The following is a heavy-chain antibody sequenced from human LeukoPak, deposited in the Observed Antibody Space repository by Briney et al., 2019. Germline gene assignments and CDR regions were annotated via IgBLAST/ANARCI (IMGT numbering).Heavy chain of an antibody. CDR1: GYTFTSYG. D-gene: IGHD6-13*01. V-gene: IGHV1-18*01. Sequence: GASVKVSCKASGYTFTSYGISWVRQAPGQGLEWMGWISAYNGNTNYAQKLQGRVTITPDTSTSTAYMELRSLRSADTAVYYCARVPYSSSWSSYIDYWGQGTLVTVSS. CDR3: ARVPYSSSWSSYIDY. CDR2: ISAYNGNT. J-gene: IGHJ4*02.